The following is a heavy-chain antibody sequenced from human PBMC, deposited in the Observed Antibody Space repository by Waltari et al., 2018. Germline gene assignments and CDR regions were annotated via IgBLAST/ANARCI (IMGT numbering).Heavy chain of an antibody. CDR3: AVELAPTFIAAADEGAFDI. CDR1: GFTFTSSA. Sequence: QMQLVQSGPELKKPGTSVKVSCKASGFTFTSSAVQWVRQARGQRREWIGWIVGGSGNTNYAQKIQERVTMTRDMSTSTAYMELSSLRSEETAVYYCAVELAPTFIAAADEGAFDIWGQGKMVTVSS. J-gene: IGHJ3*02. D-gene: IGHD6-13*01. CDR2: IVGGSGNT. V-gene: IGHV1-58*01.